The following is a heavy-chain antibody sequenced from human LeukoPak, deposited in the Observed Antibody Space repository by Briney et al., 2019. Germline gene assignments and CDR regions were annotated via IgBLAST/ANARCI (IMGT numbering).Heavy chain of an antibody. J-gene: IGHJ6*03. V-gene: IGHV3-53*01. Sequence: GGSLRLSCAASGFTVSSNYMSWVRQAPGKGLEWVSVIYSGGSTYYADSVKGRFTISRDNSKNTLYLQMNSLRAEDTAVYYCARVKGGSSWYTAYYMDVWGKGTTVTVPS. CDR2: IYSGGST. CDR3: ARVKGGSSWYTAYYMDV. D-gene: IGHD6-13*01. CDR1: GFTVSSNY.